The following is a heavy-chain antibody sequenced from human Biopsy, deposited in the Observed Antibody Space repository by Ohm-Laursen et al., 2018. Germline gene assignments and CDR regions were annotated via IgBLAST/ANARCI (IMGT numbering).Heavy chain of an antibody. V-gene: IGHV4-59*01. J-gene: IGHJ6*02. CDR3: ARATNSTGWPYYYFYGMDV. D-gene: IGHD2/OR15-2a*01. Sequence: SETLSLTCTVSGGSISSEYWSWIPQTPGKGLEWIGYIYYSGSTNYNPSLKSRVTISVDTSKNQFSLRLNSVTAADTAVYYCARATNSTGWPYYYFYGMDVWGQGTTVTVSS. CDR1: GGSISSEY. CDR2: IYYSGST.